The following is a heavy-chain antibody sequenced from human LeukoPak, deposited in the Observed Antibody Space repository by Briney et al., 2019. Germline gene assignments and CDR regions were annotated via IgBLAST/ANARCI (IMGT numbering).Heavy chain of an antibody. CDR1: GYTFTGYY. V-gene: IGHV1-2*02. Sequence: GASVKVSCKASGYTFTGYYMHWVRQAPGQGREWMGWINPNSGGTNYAQKFQGRVTMTRDTSISTAYMELSRLRSDDTAVYYCARDSNQYYYYYGMDVWGQGTTVTVSS. CDR2: INPNSGGT. D-gene: IGHD4-4*01. CDR3: ARDSNQYYYYYGMDV. J-gene: IGHJ6*02.